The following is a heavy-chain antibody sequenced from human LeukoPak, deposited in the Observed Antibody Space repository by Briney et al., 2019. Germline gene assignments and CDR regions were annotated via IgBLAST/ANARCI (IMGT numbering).Heavy chain of an antibody. J-gene: IGHJ4*02. Sequence: KPSETLSLTCTVSGGSISSSSYYWGWIRQPPGKGLEWIGSIYYSGSTHYNPSLKSRVTISVDTSKNQFSLMMSSVTTADTAVYYCARQGAMGRGVGYFDYWGQGTLVTVSS. CDR1: GGSISSSSYY. CDR2: IYYSGST. D-gene: IGHD3-10*01. CDR3: ARQGAMGRGVGYFDY. V-gene: IGHV4-39*01.